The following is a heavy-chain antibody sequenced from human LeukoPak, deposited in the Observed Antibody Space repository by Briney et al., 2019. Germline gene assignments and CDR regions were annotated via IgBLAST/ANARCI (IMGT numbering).Heavy chain of an antibody. CDR3: ARHKAAGPFDY. J-gene: IGHJ4*02. D-gene: IGHD6-13*01. CDR2: IFYRGST. V-gene: IGHV4-59*08. CDR1: GGSISSNY. Sequence: PSETLSLTCTVSGGSISSNYWSWIRQPPGKGLEWIGYIFYRGSTNSNPSLKSRVTISVDTSKNQFSLKLSSVTAADTAVYYCARHKAAGPFDYWGQGTLVTVSS.